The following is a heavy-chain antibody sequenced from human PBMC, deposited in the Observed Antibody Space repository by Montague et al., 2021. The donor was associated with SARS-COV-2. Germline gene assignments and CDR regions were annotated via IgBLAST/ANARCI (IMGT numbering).Heavy chain of an antibody. J-gene: IGHJ6*02. Sequence: SLRLSCAASGFTFSDYYMDWIRQAPGKGLEWVAYMSSSGATINYADSVKCRFTISRDNTKNSLYLQMNSLTAEDTAVYYCAREDTVTTDQYFGMDVWGQGTKVTVSS. CDR2: MSSSGATI. D-gene: IGHD4-17*01. V-gene: IGHV3-11*01. CDR1: GFTFSDYY. CDR3: AREDTVTTDQYFGMDV.